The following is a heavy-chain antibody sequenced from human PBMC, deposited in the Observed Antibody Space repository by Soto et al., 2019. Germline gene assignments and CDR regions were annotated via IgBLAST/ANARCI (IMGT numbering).Heavy chain of an antibody. Sequence: QVQLQESGPGLVKPSGTLSLTCTVSGASISGNYWSWIRQPPGKGLEWIGYVDHSGSANYNPSLKSRVTISIETSKNQFSLNLRSVTAADTAVYYCTKDRTYIGGDNRHYYYGMDVWGQGTTVTVSS. CDR1: GASISGNY. CDR3: TKDRTYIGGDNRHYYYGMDV. D-gene: IGHD1-1*01. J-gene: IGHJ6*02. CDR2: VDHSGSA. V-gene: IGHV4-59*01.